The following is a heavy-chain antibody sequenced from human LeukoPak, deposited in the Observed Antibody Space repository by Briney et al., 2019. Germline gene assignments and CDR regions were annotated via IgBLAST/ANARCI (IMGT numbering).Heavy chain of an antibody. CDR1: GGSISSYY. J-gene: IGHJ4*02. CDR2: IYYSGTT. D-gene: IGHD1-14*01. Sequence: SETLSLTCTVSGGSISSYYWSWIRQPPGKGPEWIGYIYYSGTTNYNPSLKSRVTISVDTSKSQFSLNLSSVTSADTAVYYCARAEPSRPFDYWGQGALVTVSS. CDR3: ARAEPSRPFDY. V-gene: IGHV4-59*01.